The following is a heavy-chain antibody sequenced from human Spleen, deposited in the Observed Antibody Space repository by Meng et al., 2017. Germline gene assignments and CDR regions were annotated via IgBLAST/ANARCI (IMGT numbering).Heavy chain of an antibody. CDR3: TCDDKAVSDY. D-gene: IGHD3-9*01. CDR2: IKSNTDGGTA. Sequence: GGSLRLSCAASGFYFSNVWLSWVRQAPGKGLEWVGRIKSNTDGGTAEYAAPVTGRFTISRDDSKCTLYLQMSGLRIDDTGVYHCTCDDKAVSDYWGQGTLVTVSS. CDR1: GFYFSNVW. J-gene: IGHJ4*02. V-gene: IGHV3-15*01.